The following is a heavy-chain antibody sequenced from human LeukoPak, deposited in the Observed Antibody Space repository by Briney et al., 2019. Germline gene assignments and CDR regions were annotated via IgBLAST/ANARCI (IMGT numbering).Heavy chain of an antibody. CDR2: IYYSGST. J-gene: IGHJ4*02. CDR3: ARHSSSGWHYFDY. Sequence: SETLSLTCTVSGGSISSSGYYWGWIRQPPGKGLEWIGSIYYSGSTYYNPSLKSRVTISVDTSKNQFSLKLSSVTAADTAVYYCARHSSSGWHYFDYWGQGTLVTVSS. V-gene: IGHV4-39*01. CDR1: GGSISSSGYY. D-gene: IGHD6-19*01.